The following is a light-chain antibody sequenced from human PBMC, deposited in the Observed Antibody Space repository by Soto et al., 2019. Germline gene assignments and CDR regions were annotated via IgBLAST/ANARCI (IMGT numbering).Light chain of an antibody. Sequence: QSVLTQPPSASGSPGQSVTISCTGTNSDVGGYNYVSWYQQHPGKAPKLMVYEVTKRPSGVPDRFSGSKSGNTASLTVSGLQAEDGGDYYCSSYAGSNSWVFGGGTKVTVL. CDR3: SSYAGSNSWV. CDR2: EVT. V-gene: IGLV2-8*01. CDR1: NSDVGGYNY. J-gene: IGLJ3*02.